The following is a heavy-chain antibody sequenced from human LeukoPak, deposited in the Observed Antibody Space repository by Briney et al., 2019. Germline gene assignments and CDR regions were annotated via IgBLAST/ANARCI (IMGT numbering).Heavy chain of an antibody. Sequence: SETLSLTCTVSGGSISSYYWSWIRQPAGKGLDWIGRIYTSGSTNYNPSLKSRVTMSVDTSKNQFSLKLSSVTAADTAVYYCARDWEYYDSSGYSEYFQHWGQGTLVTVSS. CDR1: GGSISSYY. J-gene: IGHJ1*01. V-gene: IGHV4-4*07. D-gene: IGHD3-22*01. CDR2: IYTSGST. CDR3: ARDWEYYDSSGYSEYFQH.